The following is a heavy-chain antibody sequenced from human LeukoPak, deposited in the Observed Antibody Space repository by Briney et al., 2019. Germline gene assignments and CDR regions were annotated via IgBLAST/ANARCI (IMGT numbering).Heavy chain of an antibody. Sequence: PGGSLRLSCAASGFTFSSYSMNWVRQAPGKGLEWVSSISSSSSYIYYADSVKGRFTISRDNAKNSLYLQMNSLRAEDTAVYYCARVEYDFWSGYYFPYWGQGTLVTVSS. V-gene: IGHV3-21*01. CDR3: ARVEYDFWSGYYFPY. CDR1: GFTFSSYS. D-gene: IGHD3-3*01. J-gene: IGHJ4*02. CDR2: ISSSSSYI.